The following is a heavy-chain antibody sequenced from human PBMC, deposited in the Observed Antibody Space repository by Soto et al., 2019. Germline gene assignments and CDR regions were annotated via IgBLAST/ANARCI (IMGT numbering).Heavy chain of an antibody. D-gene: IGHD3-10*01. CDR3: ARDRYCYGSGKDGLDV. CDR1: PGSISSGGYY. J-gene: IGHJ6*02. CDR2: IYYSGST. Sequence: KPSETLSLTCTVSPGSISSGGYYWGWIRQHPGKGLEWIGYIYYSGSTYYNPSLKSRVTISVDTSKNQFSLRLCSVTAADTAVYYCARDRYCYGSGKDGLDVWGQGTTVAVSS. V-gene: IGHV4-31*03.